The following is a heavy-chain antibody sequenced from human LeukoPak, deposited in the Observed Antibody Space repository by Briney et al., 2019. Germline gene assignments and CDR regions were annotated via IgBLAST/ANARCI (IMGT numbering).Heavy chain of an antibody. V-gene: IGHV4-31*03. Sequence: PSETLSLTCTVSGGSISSGGYYWSWIRQHPGKGLEWIGYIYYSGSTYYNPSLKSRVTISVDTSKNRFSLKLSSVTAADTAVYYCARVGLYDFWSGYFREYYFDYWGQGTLVTVSS. CDR3: ARVGLYDFWSGYFREYYFDY. D-gene: IGHD3-3*01. J-gene: IGHJ4*02. CDR1: GGSISSGGYY. CDR2: IYYSGST.